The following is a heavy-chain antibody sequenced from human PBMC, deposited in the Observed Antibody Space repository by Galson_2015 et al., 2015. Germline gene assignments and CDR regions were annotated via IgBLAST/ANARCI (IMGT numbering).Heavy chain of an antibody. D-gene: IGHD3-9*01. CDR1: GFTFDDYA. Sequence: SLRLSCAASGFTFDDYAMHWVRQAPGKGLEWVSGLSWNSGSIGYADTVKGRFTMSRDNAQNSLYLQMNSLRPEDTALYYCAKNNRAVPLGGRFERWRQRPVLTVTP. J-gene: IGHJ4*02. CDR2: LSWNSGSI. CDR3: AKNNRAVPLGGRFER. V-gene: IGHV3-9*01.